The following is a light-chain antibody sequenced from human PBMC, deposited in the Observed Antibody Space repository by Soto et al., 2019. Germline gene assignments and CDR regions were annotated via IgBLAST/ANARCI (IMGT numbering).Light chain of an antibody. CDR3: CSYAGSSTWV. CDR1: SSDVGSYNL. CDR2: EDN. V-gene: IGLV2-23*01. Sequence: QSALTQPASVSGSPGQSITISCTGTSSDVGSYNLVSWYQQHPGTAPKLMIYEDNKRASGVSNRFSGSTSGITASLTISVLQAEDEADYYCCSYAGSSTWVFGGGPKLTVL. J-gene: IGLJ3*02.